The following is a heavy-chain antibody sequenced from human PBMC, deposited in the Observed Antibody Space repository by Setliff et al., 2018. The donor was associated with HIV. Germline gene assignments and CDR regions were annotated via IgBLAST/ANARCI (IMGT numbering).Heavy chain of an antibody. CDR3: AKGQGYYDILTGYPYYFDS. CDR2: VNSDGSRT. Sequence: PGGSLRLSCAASGFSFSSYWMHWVRQVPGKGLVWVSAVNSDGSRTTYADSVKGRFTISRDNAKNMLYLQMNTVRAEDTALYYCAKGQGYYDILTGYPYYFDSWGQGTLVTVSS. CDR1: GFSFSSYW. V-gene: IGHV3-74*03. J-gene: IGHJ4*02. D-gene: IGHD3-9*01.